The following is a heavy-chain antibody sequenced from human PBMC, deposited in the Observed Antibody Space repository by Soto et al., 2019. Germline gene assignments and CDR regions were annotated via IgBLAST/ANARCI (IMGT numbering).Heavy chain of an antibody. CDR1: GFTFISYG. CDR3: AKEKDIVVVPAAINWFDP. V-gene: IGHV3-30*18. CDR2: ISYDGSNK. D-gene: IGHD2-2*01. Sequence: WGSLRLSCAASGFTFISYGMHWVRQAPGKGLEWVAVISYDGSNKYYANSVKGRFTISRDNSKNTLYLQMNSLRAEDTTVYYCAKEKDIVVVPAAINWFDPWGQGTLVTVSS. J-gene: IGHJ5*02.